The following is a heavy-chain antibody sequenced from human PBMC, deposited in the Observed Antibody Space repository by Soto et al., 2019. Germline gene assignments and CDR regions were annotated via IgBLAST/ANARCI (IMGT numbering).Heavy chain of an antibody. CDR2: ISAYNGNT. D-gene: IGHD6-13*01. CDR3: ARDRPKISSSQFDY. Sequence: AASVKVSCKASGYTFTSYGISWVRQAPGQGLEWMGWISAYNGNTNYAQKLQGRVTMTTDTSTSTAYMELRSLRSDDTAVYYCARDRPKISSSQFDYWGQGTLVTVSS. V-gene: IGHV1-18*01. CDR1: GYTFTSYG. J-gene: IGHJ4*02.